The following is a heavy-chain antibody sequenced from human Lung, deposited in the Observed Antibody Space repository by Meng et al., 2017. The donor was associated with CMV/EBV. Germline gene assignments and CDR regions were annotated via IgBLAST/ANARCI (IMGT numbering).Heavy chain of an antibody. CDR2: ISNSGST. D-gene: IGHD2-15*01. CDR1: GGSISTYY. CDR3: ARFDMDVEGYYGMDV. Sequence: EXXSLTCTVSGGSISTYYWNWLRQLPGKGLEWIGYISNSGSTDYNPSLKSRVTISVDTSKNQFSLKLTSVTAADTAVYYCARFDMDVEGYYGMDVWGQGXTVTVSS. V-gene: IGHV4-59*01. J-gene: IGHJ6*02.